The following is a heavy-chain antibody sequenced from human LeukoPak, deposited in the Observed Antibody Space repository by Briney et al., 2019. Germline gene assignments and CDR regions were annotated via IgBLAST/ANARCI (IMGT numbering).Heavy chain of an antibody. Sequence: PETLSLTCAVSGGSISSYHWSWIRQAAGKGLEWIGRIYTNETTNYNPSLKSRVTISVDTSKNQFSLKLSSVTAADTAVYYCARAGRYDSDFDYWGQGTLVTVSS. D-gene: IGHD5-12*01. CDR2: IYTNETT. CDR1: GGSISSYH. CDR3: ARAGRYDSDFDY. J-gene: IGHJ4*02. V-gene: IGHV4-4*07.